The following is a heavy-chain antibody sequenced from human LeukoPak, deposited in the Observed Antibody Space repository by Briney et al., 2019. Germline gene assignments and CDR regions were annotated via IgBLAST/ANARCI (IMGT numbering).Heavy chain of an antibody. J-gene: IGHJ4*02. V-gene: IGHV4-31*03. Sequence: SETLSLTCTVSGGSISSGGYYWSWIRQHPGKGLEWIGYIYYSGSTYYNPSLKSRVTISVDTSKNQFSLKLSSVTAADTAVYYSAITAMDPYVDYWGQGTLVTVSS. CDR3: AITAMDPYVDY. D-gene: IGHD5-18*01. CDR1: GGSISSGGYY. CDR2: IYYSGST.